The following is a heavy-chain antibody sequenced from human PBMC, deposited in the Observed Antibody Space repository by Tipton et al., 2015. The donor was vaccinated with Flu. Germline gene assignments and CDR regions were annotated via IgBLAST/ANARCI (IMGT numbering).Heavy chain of an antibody. CDR2: ISSNSYSI. CDR1: GFSVRSSF. D-gene: IGHD6-13*01. Sequence: SLRLSCTASGFSVRSSFMNWVRQAPGKGLEWVSGISSNSYSIGYADSVRGRFTISRDNAKRSLFLLMNSLRAEDTALYYCAKDVSSSWPPGNWFDPWGQGTLVTVSS. J-gene: IGHJ5*02. V-gene: IGHV3-9*01. CDR3: AKDVSSSWPPGNWFDP.